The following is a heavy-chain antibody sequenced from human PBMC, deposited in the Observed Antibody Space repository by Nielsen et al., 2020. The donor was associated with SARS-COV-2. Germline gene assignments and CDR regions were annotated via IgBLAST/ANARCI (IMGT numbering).Heavy chain of an antibody. Sequence: ASVKVSRKASGYTFTSYYMHWVRQAPGQGLEWMGIINPSGGSTSYAQKFQGRVTMTRDTSTSTVYMELSSLRSEDTAAYYCAREGILTGPDYWGQGTLVTVSS. CDR1: GYTFTSYY. CDR2: INPSGGST. CDR3: AREGILTGPDY. J-gene: IGHJ4*02. D-gene: IGHD3-9*01. V-gene: IGHV1-46*01.